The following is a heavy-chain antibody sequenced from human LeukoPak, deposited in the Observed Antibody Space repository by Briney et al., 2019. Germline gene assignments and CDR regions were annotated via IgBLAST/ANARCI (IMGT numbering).Heavy chain of an antibody. D-gene: IGHD2-15*01. CDR2: IYYSSWST. J-gene: IGHJ4*02. CDR1: GGSISSSSYY. V-gene: IGHV4-39*01. Sequence: SETLSLTYTVSGGSISSSSYYWGWIRQPPGKGLEWIGNIYYSSWSTYYNPSLKSRVTISVDTSKNQFSLKLSSVTAADTAVYYCASQVYCSAGSCYSNFWGQGTLVTVSS. CDR3: ASQVYCSAGSCYSNF.